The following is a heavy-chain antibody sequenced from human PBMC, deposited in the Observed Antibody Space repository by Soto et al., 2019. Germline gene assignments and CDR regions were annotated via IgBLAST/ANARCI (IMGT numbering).Heavy chain of an antibody. V-gene: IGHV1-3*01. Sequence: ASVKVSCKATGYSFKNYAVHWVRQAPGQRLEWMGFTNEGSGNTRFSQKFQGRISITRDTSASTVYLDLSSLTSEDTAIYYCARDDRSVSGVVTLDHWGPGTFVTVSP. CDR3: ARDDRSVSGVVTLDH. J-gene: IGHJ4*02. CDR1: GYSFKNYA. CDR2: TNEGSGNT. D-gene: IGHD3-3*01.